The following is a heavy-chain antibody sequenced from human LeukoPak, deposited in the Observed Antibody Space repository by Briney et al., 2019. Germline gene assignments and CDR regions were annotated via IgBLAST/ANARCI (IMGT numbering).Heavy chain of an antibody. Sequence: SETLSLTCTVSGGSISSYYWSWIRQPPGKGLEWIGYIYYSGSTNYNPSLKSRVTISVDTSKNQFSLKLTSVTAADTAVYYCARVGNFAFFDYWGQGTLVTVSS. CDR2: IYYSGST. CDR3: ARVGNFAFFDY. J-gene: IGHJ4*02. D-gene: IGHD1-7*01. CDR1: GGSISSYY. V-gene: IGHV4-59*08.